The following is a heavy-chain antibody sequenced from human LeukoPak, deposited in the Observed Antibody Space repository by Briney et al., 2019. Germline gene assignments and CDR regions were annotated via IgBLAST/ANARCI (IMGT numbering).Heavy chain of an antibody. V-gene: IGHV3-30*18. CDR3: AKGNGYSSGWYDY. D-gene: IGHD6-19*01. CDR1: GFTFSSYG. J-gene: IGHJ4*02. Sequence: PGRSLRLSCAASGFTFSSYGMHWVRQAPGKGLEWVAVISYDGSNKYYADSVKGRFTISRDNSKNTLYLQMNSLRAEDTAVNYCAKGNGYSSGWYDYWGQGTLVTVSS. CDR2: ISYDGSNK.